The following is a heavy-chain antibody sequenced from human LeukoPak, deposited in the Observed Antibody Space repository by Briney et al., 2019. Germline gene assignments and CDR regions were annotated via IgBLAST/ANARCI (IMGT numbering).Heavy chain of an antibody. J-gene: IGHJ4*02. V-gene: IGHV3-30-3*01. CDR2: ISYDGSNK. CDR3: ARLPAVPNDYGDAGGG. CDR1: GFTFSSYA. Sequence: PGGSLRLSCAASGFTFSSYAMHWVRQAPGKGLEWVAVISYDGSNKYYADSAKGRFTISRDNSKNTLYLQMHSLRAEDTAVYYCARLPAVPNDYGDAGGGWGQGTLVTVSS. D-gene: IGHD4-17*01.